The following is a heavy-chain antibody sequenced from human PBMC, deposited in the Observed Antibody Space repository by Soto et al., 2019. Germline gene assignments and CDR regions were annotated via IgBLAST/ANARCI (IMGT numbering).Heavy chain of an antibody. D-gene: IGHD4-17*01. Sequence: QVQLQESGPGLLKPSETLSLTCSVSGDSMTGANWGWFRQSPEKGLEWIGYIDYSGSTNYNPSLRSRITITIDTSRNQFSLNLASVTAADAAVYYCTRARYGDHFDSWGQGTLVTVSS. J-gene: IGHJ4*02. CDR1: GDSMTGAN. CDR3: TRARYGDHFDS. V-gene: IGHV4-59*01. CDR2: IDYSGST.